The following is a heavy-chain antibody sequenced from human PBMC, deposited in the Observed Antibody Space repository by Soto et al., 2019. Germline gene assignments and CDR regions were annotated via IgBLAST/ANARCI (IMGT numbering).Heavy chain of an antibody. V-gene: IGHV1-69*12. Sequence: QVQLVQSGAEVKKPGSSVKVSCKASGGTFSNYAISWVRQAPGQGLEWMGGITPFFGTANYAQKFQGRVTITADESMSTADMELSRLRSEDTAVYYCAQTLGSAVAGPGRFALWGRGTLVTVSS. D-gene: IGHD6-19*01. CDR2: ITPFFGTA. CDR1: GGTFSNYA. J-gene: IGHJ2*01. CDR3: AQTLGSAVAGPGRFAL.